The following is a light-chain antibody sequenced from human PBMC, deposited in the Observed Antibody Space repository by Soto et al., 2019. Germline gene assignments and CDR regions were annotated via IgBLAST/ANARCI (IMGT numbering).Light chain of an antibody. CDR3: HLLYDYPIT. V-gene: IGKV1D-12*01. J-gene: IGKJ3*01. CDR1: QDIAGY. CDR2: AAS. Sequence: GDRGTITGRASQDIAGYLALYQHKPGRAPELLIRAASSLQSGVPSMFSGRGSGTDFTLTINSLQPEDFATYYIHLLYDYPITFGPGTKVDIK.